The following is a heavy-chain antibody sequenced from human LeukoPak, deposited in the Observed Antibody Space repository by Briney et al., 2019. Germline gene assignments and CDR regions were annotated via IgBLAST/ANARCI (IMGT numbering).Heavy chain of an antibody. Sequence: GGSLRLSCAASGFTFSSYWMHWVRQAPGKGLVWVSHINNDGSSTSYADSVKGRFTISRDNSKNTLYLQMNSLRAEDTAVYYCARELRVGATFYDAFDIWGQGTMVTVSS. D-gene: IGHD1-26*01. J-gene: IGHJ3*02. CDR3: ARELRVGATFYDAFDI. CDR1: GFTFSSYW. V-gene: IGHV3-74*01. CDR2: INNDGSST.